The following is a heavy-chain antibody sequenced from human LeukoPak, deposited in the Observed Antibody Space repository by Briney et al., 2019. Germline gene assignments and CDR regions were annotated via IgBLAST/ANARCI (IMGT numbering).Heavy chain of an antibody. J-gene: IGHJ4*02. CDR1: GFTVSSNY. CDR3: ARDYYYDDSGQPVRLDY. V-gene: IGHV3-66*01. CDR2: IYRGGTT. Sequence: GGSLRLSCVASGFTVSSNYMSWVRQAPGKGPEWLSVIYRGGTTYYAGSVKGRFTISRDDSKNTLYLQMNSLRAEDTAVYYCARDYYYDDSGQPVRLDYWGQGTLVTVSS. D-gene: IGHD3-22*01.